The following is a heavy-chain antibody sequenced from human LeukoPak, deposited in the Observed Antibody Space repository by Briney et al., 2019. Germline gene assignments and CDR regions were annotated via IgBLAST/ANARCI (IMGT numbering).Heavy chain of an antibody. Sequence: SETLSLTCSVSGGSINTNPNYWGWIRQPPGKGLEWIGCFYYRGSTYYNPSLRSRVTVFGDSSKNQFSLKLSSVTAADTAVYYCARDHEGIDYWGQGTLVTVSS. CDR1: GGSINTNPNY. CDR2: FYYRGST. V-gene: IGHV4-39*07. J-gene: IGHJ4*02. D-gene: IGHD3-10*01. CDR3: ARDHEGIDY.